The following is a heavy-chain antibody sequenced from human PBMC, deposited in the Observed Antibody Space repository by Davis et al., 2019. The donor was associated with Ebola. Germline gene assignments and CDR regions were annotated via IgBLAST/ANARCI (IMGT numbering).Heavy chain of an antibody. Sequence: GESLKISCTASGFTFGDYAMNWVRQAPGKGLEWVGRIRSKANSYATAYAASVKGRFTISRDDSKNTAYLQMNSLKTEDTAVYYCTAVPGIVATTEVDYWGQGTLVTVSS. J-gene: IGHJ4*02. D-gene: IGHD5-12*01. V-gene: IGHV3-73*01. CDR3: TAVPGIVATTEVDY. CDR2: IRSKANSYAT. CDR1: GFTFGDYA.